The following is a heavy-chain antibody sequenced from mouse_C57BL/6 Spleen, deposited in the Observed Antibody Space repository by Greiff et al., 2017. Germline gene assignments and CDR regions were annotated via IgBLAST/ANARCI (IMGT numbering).Heavy chain of an antibody. CDR2: ISSGSSTI. J-gene: IGHJ2*01. D-gene: IGHD1-1*01. CDR3: ARAPDDYGSSYNFDY. CDR1: GFTFSDYG. Sequence: DVMLVESGGGLVKPGGSLKLSCAASGFTFSDYGMHWVRQAPEKGLEWVAYISSGSSTIYYADTVKGRCTISRDNAKNTLFLQMTSLRSEDTALYYCARAPDDYGSSYNFDYWGQGTTLTVSS. V-gene: IGHV5-17*01.